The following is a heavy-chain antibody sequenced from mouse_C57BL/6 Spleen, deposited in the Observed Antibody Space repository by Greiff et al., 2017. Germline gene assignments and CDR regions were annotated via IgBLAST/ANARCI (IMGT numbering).Heavy chain of an antibody. CDR1: GYTFTSYW. J-gene: IGHJ3*01. V-gene: IGHV1-59*01. Sequence: VQLQQSGAELVRPGPSVTLSCKASGYTFTSYWLHWVKQRPGQGLEWIGVIDPSASYTNYNPQLKGKATITVDTSSSTAYMQLSSLTSEDAAVYYCASPRRHGFAYWGQGTLVTVSA. CDR3: ASPRRHGFAY. CDR2: IDPSASYT.